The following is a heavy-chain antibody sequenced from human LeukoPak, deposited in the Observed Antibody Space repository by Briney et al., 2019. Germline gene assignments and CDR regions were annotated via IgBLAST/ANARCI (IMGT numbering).Heavy chain of an antibody. CDR3: ATMGIVGDYVSWFDP. J-gene: IGHJ5*02. CDR1: GGIFSRYG. CDR2: IIPILHII. Sequence: SVKVSCKASGGIFSRYGFSWVRQARGQGLEWMGRIIPILHIINYAQKFQGRVTITADESTSTADMELNSLRSEDTAVYYCATMGIVGDYVSWFDPWGQGTLVTVSS. D-gene: IGHD4-17*01. V-gene: IGHV1-69*04.